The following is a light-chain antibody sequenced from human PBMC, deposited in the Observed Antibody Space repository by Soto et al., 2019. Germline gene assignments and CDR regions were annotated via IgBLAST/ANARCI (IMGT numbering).Light chain of an antibody. CDR3: TSPTPGSLYV. CDR2: KVS. V-gene: IGLV2-14*01. Sequence: QSALTQPASVSGSPGQSITISCTGTSSDVGGYNYVSWYQQYPGRVPKLLIYKVSNRPSGISNRFSGSKSGNTASLTISGLQAEDEVDYFWTSPTPGSLYVFGSGTQLTVL. CDR1: SSDVGGYNY. J-gene: IGLJ1*01.